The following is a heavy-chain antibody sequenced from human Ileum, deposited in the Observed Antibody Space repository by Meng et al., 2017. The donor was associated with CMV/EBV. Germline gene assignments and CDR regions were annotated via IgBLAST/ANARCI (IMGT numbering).Heavy chain of an antibody. Sequence: DSGPVLWTLWETRPLPGPAVGGFVMSYSWSGFRESARKGLGWFGRFYRSDTYNSHPCFDSRVTMSLDTSKNQFSLNLRSVTAADTATYYCARGPGASTREGFDYWGLGTLVTVSS. J-gene: IGHJ4*02. CDR1: GGFVMSYS. CDR3: ARGPGASTREGFDY. V-gene: IGHV4-4*07. D-gene: IGHD1-26*01. CDR2: FYRSDTY.